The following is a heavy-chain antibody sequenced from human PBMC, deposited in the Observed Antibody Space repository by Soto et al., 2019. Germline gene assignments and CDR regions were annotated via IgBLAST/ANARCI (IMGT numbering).Heavy chain of an antibody. CDR1: GYRFINYW. J-gene: IGHJ4*02. CDR2: IDPSDSYT. D-gene: IGHD1-1*01. Sequence: EVQLVQSGAEVKKPGESLRLSCQGSGYRFINYWISWVRQMPGKGLEGVGRIDPSDSYTVYSPSFQGHVTISIDTAINTAFLEWRSLQASDNAMYYCVRHGNGTPFYFEFWGRGTLVPVS. CDR3: VRHGNGTPFYFEF. V-gene: IGHV5-10-1*03.